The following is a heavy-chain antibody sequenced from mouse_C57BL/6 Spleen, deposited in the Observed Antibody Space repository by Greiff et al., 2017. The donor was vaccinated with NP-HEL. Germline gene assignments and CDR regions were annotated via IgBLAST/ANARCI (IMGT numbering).Heavy chain of an antibody. J-gene: IGHJ4*01. D-gene: IGHD2-1*01. Sequence: EVQLVESGPGLVKPSQSLSLTCSVTGYSITSGYYWNWIRQFPGNKLEWMGYISYDGSNNYNPSLKNRISITRDTSKNQFVLKLNSVTTEDTATYYCARVGGNLYYYAMDYWGQGTSVTVSS. CDR3: ARVGGNLYYYAMDY. CDR2: ISYDGSN. CDR1: GYSITSGYY. V-gene: IGHV3-6*01.